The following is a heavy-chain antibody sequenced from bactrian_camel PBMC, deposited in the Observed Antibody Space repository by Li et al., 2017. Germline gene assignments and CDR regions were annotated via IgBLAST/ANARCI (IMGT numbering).Heavy chain of an antibody. CDR3: VTLHATGGRWYKD. J-gene: IGHJ4*01. CDR2: IGRDGISP. Sequence: VQLVESGGGLVQPGGSLRLACVGSGFSFSAYHMTWVRQAPGNGLEWVARIGRDGISPKYADSVKDRFIVSRDSASNTVYLQMNSLKFEDTGLYYCVTLHATGGRWYKDWGQGT. CDR1: GFSFSAYH. V-gene: IGHV3-2*01. D-gene: IGHD2*01.